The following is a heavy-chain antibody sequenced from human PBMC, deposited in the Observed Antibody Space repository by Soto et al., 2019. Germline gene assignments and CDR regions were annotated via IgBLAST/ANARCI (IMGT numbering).Heavy chain of an antibody. J-gene: IGHJ4*02. CDR1: GGSISNVNYC. V-gene: IGHV4-30-4*01. CDR3: ARGPSGDNVDS. Sequence: QVQLKESGPGLVKPSQTLSLTCTVSGGSISNVNYCWSWIRHSPDKCLEWIGHIYNGGTTYNNPSLTSRVSISIDASNNQASLKLISVSAAVTAVYYCARGPSGDNVDSWGQGTLVTVSS. D-gene: IGHD7-27*01. CDR2: IYNGGTT.